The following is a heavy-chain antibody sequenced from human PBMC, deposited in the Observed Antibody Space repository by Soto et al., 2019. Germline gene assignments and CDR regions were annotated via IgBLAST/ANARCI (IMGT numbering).Heavy chain of an antibody. J-gene: IGHJ6*02. CDR2: INHSGST. CDR1: GGSFSGYY. CDR3: ARLGRGGFCSGGSCYVGSWYYYGMDV. D-gene: IGHD2-15*01. V-gene: IGHV4-34*01. Sequence: SETLPLTCADYGGSFSGYYWSWIRQPPGKGLEWIGEINHSGSTNYNPSLKSRVTISVDTSKNQFSLRLSSVTAADTAVYYCARLGRGGFCSGGSCYVGSWYYYGMDVWGQGTTVTVSS.